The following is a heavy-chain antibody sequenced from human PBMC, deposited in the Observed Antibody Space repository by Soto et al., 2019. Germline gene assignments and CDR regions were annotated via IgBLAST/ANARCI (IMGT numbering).Heavy chain of an antibody. V-gene: IGHV1-2*04. Sequence: QVQLVQSGAEVKKPGASVNISCKASGYTFIGYYMKWVRQAPGQWLEWMGWINPSTGGAHSAQKYQGWVTMTSDRSSSTAYVELRGLKSDDSAVYYCARASGRDYYYGMGVWGQGTTVIVSS. CDR1: GYTFIGYY. CDR3: ARASGRDYYYGMGV. CDR2: INPSTGGA. J-gene: IGHJ6*02.